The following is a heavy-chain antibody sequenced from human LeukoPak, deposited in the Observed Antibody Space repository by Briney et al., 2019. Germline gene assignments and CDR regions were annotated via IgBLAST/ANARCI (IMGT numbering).Heavy chain of an antibody. CDR1: GGSISSYY. V-gene: IGHV4-4*07. J-gene: IGHJ6*03. CDR2: IYTSGST. D-gene: IGHD3-22*01. CDR3: GRGIPYFQDSRGPGDYHYMDV. Sequence: PSETLSLTCTVSGGSISSYYWSWIRQPAGKGLEWIGRIYTSGSTNYNPSLKSRVTMSVDTSKNQFSLKLSSVTAADTAVYYCGRGIPYFQDSRGPGDYHYMDVWGKGTTVTVSS.